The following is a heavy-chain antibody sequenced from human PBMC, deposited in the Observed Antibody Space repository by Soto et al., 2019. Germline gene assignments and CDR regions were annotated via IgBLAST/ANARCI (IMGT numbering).Heavy chain of an antibody. Sequence: QLQLQESGPGLVKPLETLSLTCTVSGGSISSSGYYWGWIRQPPGKGLEWIGSGSYSGTTYYNPSLKSRLTISVDTSKNQFSLKLRSVTAADTAVYYCARLRNWNDVWLDPLGQGTLVTVSS. CDR2: GSYSGTT. CDR1: GGSISSSGYY. V-gene: IGHV4-39*01. CDR3: ARLRNWNDVWLDP. J-gene: IGHJ5*02. D-gene: IGHD1-20*01.